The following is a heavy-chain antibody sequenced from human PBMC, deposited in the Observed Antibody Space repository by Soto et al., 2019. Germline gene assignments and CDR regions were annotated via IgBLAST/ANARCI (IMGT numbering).Heavy chain of an antibody. V-gene: IGHV4-31*03. CDR2: IYYTGST. CDR1: GGSIYTGGFY. D-gene: IGHD1-26*01. J-gene: IGHJ4*02. Sequence: SETLPLTCTVSGGSIYTGGFYWSWIRQLPGKGLEWLGYIYYTGSTQYTPSLKSRLSISTDTSDNQFSLRLNSVTAADTAVYYCATSLVTSRARVDYWGQGTPVTVSS. CDR3: ATSLVTSRARVDY.